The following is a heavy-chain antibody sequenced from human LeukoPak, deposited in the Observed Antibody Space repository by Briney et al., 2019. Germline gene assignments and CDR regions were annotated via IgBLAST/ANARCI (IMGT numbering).Heavy chain of an antibody. J-gene: IGHJ4*02. V-gene: IGHV3-23*01. CDR1: GFTFSSYA. CDR2: ISGSGGST. CDR3: AKAIAVAGPSVAYFDY. Sequence: PGGSLRLSCAASGFTFSSYAMSWVRQAPGKGLEWVSGISGSGGSTYHADSVKGRFTISRDNSKNTLFLQMNSLRAEDTAIYYCAKAIAVAGPSVAYFDYWGQGTLVTVSS. D-gene: IGHD6-19*01.